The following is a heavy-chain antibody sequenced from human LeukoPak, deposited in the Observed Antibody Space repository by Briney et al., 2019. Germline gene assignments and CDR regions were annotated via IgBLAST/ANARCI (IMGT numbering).Heavy chain of an antibody. D-gene: IGHD4-17*01. CDR1: GLTFSSYA. CDR2: IIGNGGWA. Sequence: GGSLRLSCAASGLTFSSYAMMWLRQAPGKGLEWVSAIIGNGGWALYADSVKGRFTISRDNSKNTLYLQMSSLRAEDTAVYYCAKDPNGDYIGAFDLWGQGTMVTVSS. V-gene: IGHV3-23*01. CDR3: AKDPNGDYIGAFDL. J-gene: IGHJ3*01.